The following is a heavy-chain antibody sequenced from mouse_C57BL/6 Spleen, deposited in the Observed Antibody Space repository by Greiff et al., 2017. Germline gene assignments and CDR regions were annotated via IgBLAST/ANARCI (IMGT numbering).Heavy chain of an antibody. CDR1: GYAFSSYW. Sequence: LQQSGASVKISCKASGYAFSSYWMNWVKQRPGKGLEWIGQIYPGDGDTNYNGKFKGKATLTADKSSSTAYMQLSSLTSEDSAVYFCARYPITTRGYFDYWGQGTTLTGSS. V-gene: IGHV1-80*01. J-gene: IGHJ2*01. D-gene: IGHD1-1*01. CDR3: ARYPITTRGYFDY. CDR2: IYPGDGDT.